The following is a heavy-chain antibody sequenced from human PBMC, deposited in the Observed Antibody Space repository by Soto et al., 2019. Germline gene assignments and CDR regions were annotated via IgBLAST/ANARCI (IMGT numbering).Heavy chain of an antibody. CDR3: ARDEGVLRFLEWLPPDY. CDR1: GYTFTSYG. Sequence: ASVKVSCKASGYTFTSYGISWVRQAPGQGLEWMGWISAYNGNTNYAQKLQGRVTMTTDTSTSTAYMELRSLRSDDTAVYYCARDEGVLRFLEWLPPDYWGQGTLVTVSS. V-gene: IGHV1-18*01. CDR2: ISAYNGNT. J-gene: IGHJ4*02. D-gene: IGHD3-3*01.